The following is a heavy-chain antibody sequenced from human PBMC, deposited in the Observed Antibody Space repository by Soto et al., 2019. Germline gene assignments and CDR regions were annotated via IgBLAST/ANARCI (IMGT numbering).Heavy chain of an antibody. V-gene: IGHV1-69*02. J-gene: IGHJ4*02. Sequence: QVQLVQSGAEVKKPGSSVKVSCKASGGTFSSYTISWVRQAPGQGLEWMGRIIPILGIANYAQKFQGRVTITADKSTSTAYMELSSLRSEDTAVYYCAGAPPYGDSAIDYWGQGTLVTVSS. D-gene: IGHD4-17*01. CDR3: AGAPPYGDSAIDY. CDR2: IIPILGIA. CDR1: GGTFSSYT.